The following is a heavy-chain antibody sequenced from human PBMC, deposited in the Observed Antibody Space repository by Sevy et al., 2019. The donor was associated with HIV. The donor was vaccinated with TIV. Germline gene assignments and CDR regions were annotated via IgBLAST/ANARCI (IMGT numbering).Heavy chain of an antibody. CDR2: ITRKIHGETT. CDR1: GFTFSNSF. V-gene: IGHV3-15*06. CDR3: GTGDAYDV. J-gene: IGHJ3*01. Sequence: GGSLRLSCAASGFTFSNSFMSWARQAPGRGLEWVGLITRKIHGETTLYAAPVKGRFTISRDDSKNTMYLQRDSLKIEDTAMYYCGTGDAYDVSGQGTTVTVSS. D-gene: IGHD7-27*01.